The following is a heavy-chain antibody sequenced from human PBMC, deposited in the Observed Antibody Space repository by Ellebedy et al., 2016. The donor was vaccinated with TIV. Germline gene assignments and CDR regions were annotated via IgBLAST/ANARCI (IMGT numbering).Heavy chain of an antibody. J-gene: IGHJ4*02. D-gene: IGHD1-7*01. CDR2: IYYSGST. Sequence: SETLSLTCTVSGGSISSSSYYWGWIRQPPGKGLEWIGYIYYSGSTNYNPSLKSQVTISVDTSKNQFSLKLSSVTAADTAVYYCARDQLPAGYFDYWGQGTLVTVSS. CDR3: ARDQLPAGYFDY. V-gene: IGHV4-61*05. CDR1: GGSISSSSYY.